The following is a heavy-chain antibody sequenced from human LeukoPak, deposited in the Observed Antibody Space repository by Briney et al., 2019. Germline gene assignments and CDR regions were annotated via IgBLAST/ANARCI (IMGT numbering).Heavy chain of an antibody. Sequence: PSETLTLTCTVSGASISSNNYYWGWVRQPPGKGLEWIGNIYSSGNTYYNASLKSRVTIYIDTSKNQFSLNLSSVTAADTAVYYCAKSGGSGLIDYWGQGTLVTVSS. CDR1: GASISSNNYY. J-gene: IGHJ4*02. D-gene: IGHD1-26*01. CDR2: IYSSGNT. CDR3: AKSGGSGLIDY. V-gene: IGHV4-39*01.